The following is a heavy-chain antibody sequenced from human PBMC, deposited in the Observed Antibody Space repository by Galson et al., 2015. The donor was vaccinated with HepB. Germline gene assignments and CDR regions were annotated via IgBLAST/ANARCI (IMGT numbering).Heavy chain of an antibody. Sequence: SLRLSCAASGFTFSSYAMSWVRQAPGKGLEWVSAISGSGGSTYYADSVKGRFTISRDNSKNTLYLQMNSLRAEDTAVYYCAKSQVGGGGYYSYWGQGTLVTVSS. J-gene: IGHJ4*02. D-gene: IGHD3-22*01. CDR1: GFTFSSYA. V-gene: IGHV3-23*01. CDR2: ISGSGGST. CDR3: AKSQVGGGGYYSY.